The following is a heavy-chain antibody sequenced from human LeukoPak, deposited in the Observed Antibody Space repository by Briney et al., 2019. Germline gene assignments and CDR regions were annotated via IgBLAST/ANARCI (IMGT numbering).Heavy chain of an antibody. V-gene: IGHV5-51*01. CDR1: GYSFTCYW. D-gene: IGHD1-26*01. CDR3: ARQSGSYYYYFDY. J-gene: IGHJ4*02. Sequence: GESLKISCKGSGYSFTCYWIGWVRQMPGKGLEWMGIIYPGDSDTRYSPSFQGQVTISADKSISTAYLQWSSLKASDTAMYYCARQSGSYYYYFDYWGQGTLVTVSS. CDR2: IYPGDSDT.